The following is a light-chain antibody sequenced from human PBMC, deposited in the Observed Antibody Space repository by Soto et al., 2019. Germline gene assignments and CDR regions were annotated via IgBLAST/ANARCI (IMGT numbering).Light chain of an antibody. V-gene: IGKV2-28*01. CDR3: MQALQTPWT. Sequence: DIVMTQSPLSLPVTPGEPASISCRSSQSLLHSDGYNYLDWYLQKPGQSPQLLICLGSNRASGVPYRFSGSGSGTDFTLTISRVEAEDFGVYFCMQALQTPWTFGQGTQVDVK. J-gene: IGKJ1*01. CDR2: LGS. CDR1: QSLLHSDGYNY.